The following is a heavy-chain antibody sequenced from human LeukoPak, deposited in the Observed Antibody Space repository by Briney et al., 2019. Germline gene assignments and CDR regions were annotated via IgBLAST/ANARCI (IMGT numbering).Heavy chain of an antibody. J-gene: IGHJ5*02. CDR1: GGSFSGYY. CDR2: INHSGST. D-gene: IGHD3-22*01. Sequence: SETLSLTCAVYGGSFSGYYWSWIRQPPGKGLEWIGEINHSGSTYYNPSLKSRVTISVDTSKNQFSLKLSSVTAADTAVYYCARGILGYDSSGYYSDNWFGPWGQGTLVTVSS. CDR3: ARGILGYDSSGYYSDNWFGP. V-gene: IGHV4-34*01.